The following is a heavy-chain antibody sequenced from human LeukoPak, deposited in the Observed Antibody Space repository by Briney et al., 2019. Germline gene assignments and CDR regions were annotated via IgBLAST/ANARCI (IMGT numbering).Heavy chain of an antibody. CDR3: VRDITGRGWFDP. CDR2: ISSSGSTI. CDR1: GFTFSSYE. Sequence: PGGSLRLSCAASGFTFSSYEMKWVRRAPGKGLEWVSYISSSGSTIYYAGSVKGRFTISRDNAKNSLYLQMNSLRAEDTAVYYCVRDITGRGWFDPWGQGTQVTVSS. D-gene: IGHD1-14*01. J-gene: IGHJ5*02. V-gene: IGHV3-48*03.